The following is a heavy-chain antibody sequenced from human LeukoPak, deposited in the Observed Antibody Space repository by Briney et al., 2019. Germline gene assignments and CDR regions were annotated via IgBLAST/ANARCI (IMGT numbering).Heavy chain of an antibody. CDR3: ARQARGVSSNFDY. Sequence: SETLSLTCAVYGGSFSGYYWSWIRQPPGKGLEWIGEINHSGSTNYNPSLKSRVTISVDTSKNQFSLKLSSVTAADTAVYYCARQARGVSSNFDYWGQGTLVTVSS. CDR2: INHSGST. CDR1: GGSFSGYY. V-gene: IGHV4-34*01. D-gene: IGHD2-8*01. J-gene: IGHJ4*02.